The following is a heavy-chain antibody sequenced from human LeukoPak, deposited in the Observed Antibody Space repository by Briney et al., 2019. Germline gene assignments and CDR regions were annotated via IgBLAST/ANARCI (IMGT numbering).Heavy chain of an antibody. V-gene: IGHV1-46*01. CDR1: GYTFTNYY. CDR3: AKGPINRSATLLRGLIIPD. CDR2: INPTGGIT. D-gene: IGHD3-10*01. Sequence: GASVKVSCKASGYTFTNYYVHWVRQAPGQGLDWMGVINPTGGITNYAQKFQGRVTVALDTSTSTVYMELSSLRSADTAVYYCAKGPINRSATLLRGLIIPDWGQGTMVTVSS. J-gene: IGHJ4*02.